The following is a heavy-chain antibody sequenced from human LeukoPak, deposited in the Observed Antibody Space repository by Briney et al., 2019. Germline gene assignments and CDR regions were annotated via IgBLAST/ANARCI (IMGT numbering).Heavy chain of an antibody. J-gene: IGHJ4*02. CDR2: INSDGINT. CDR3: ARDLIDY. Sequence: PGGSLRLSCAASGFTFISYAMHWVRQAPGKGLVWVSRINSDGINTIYADCVKGRFTISRDDAENSLFLQMTSLRAEDTAVYYCARDLIDYWGQGTLVTVSS. V-gene: IGHV3-74*01. CDR1: GFTFISYA.